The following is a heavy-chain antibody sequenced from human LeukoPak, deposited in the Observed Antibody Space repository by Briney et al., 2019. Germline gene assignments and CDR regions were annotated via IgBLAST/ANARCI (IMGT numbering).Heavy chain of an antibody. J-gene: IGHJ4*02. CDR2: IRYDGSNK. D-gene: IGHD3-9*01. CDR1: GFTFSSYG. V-gene: IGHV3-30*02. CDR3: ASGGFGWFVPPFDY. Sequence: PGGSLRLSCAASGFTFSSYGMHWVRQAPGKGLEWVAFIRYDGSNKYYADSVKGRFTISRDNSKNTLYLQMNSLRAEDTAVYYCASGGFGWFVPPFDYWGQGTLVTVSS.